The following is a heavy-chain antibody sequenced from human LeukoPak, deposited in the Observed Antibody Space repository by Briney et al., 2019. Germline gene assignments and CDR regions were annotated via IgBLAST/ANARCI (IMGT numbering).Heavy chain of an antibody. D-gene: IGHD3-9*01. V-gene: IGHV1-69*13. CDR3: AREAQYDILTGYYFDP. Sequence: SVKVSCKASGGTFSSYAISWVRQAPGQGLEWMGGIIPIFGTANYAQKFQGRVTITADESTSTAYMELSSLRSEDTAVYYCAREAQYDILTGYYFDPWGQGTLVTVSS. CDR2: IIPIFGTA. CDR1: GGTFSSYA. J-gene: IGHJ5*02.